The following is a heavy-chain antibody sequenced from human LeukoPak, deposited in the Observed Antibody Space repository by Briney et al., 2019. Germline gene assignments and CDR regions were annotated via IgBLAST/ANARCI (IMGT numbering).Heavy chain of an antibody. CDR1: GFTFNNYG. J-gene: IGHJ4*02. CDR3: ARMGPYGSGSYAVDY. V-gene: IGHV3-33*01. D-gene: IGHD3-10*01. Sequence: GGSLRLSCAASGFTFNNYGMHWVRQAPGKGLEWVAAIWYDGSNKYYADSVKGRFTISRDNAKNTRYLQMNSLRAEDTAVYYCARMGPYGSGSYAVDYWGQGTLVTVSS. CDR2: IWYDGSNK.